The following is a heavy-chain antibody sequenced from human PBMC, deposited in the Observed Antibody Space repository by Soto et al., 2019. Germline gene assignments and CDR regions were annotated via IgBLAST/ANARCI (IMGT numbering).Heavy chain of an antibody. V-gene: IGHV3-23*01. CDR2: ISGGGSNT. Sequence: GGSLRLSCAASGFPFSSYVMRWVRHAPGKGLEWVSGISGGGSNTFYADSVKGRFTISRDNSKNTLLLQMNSLGAEDTAVYYCAKDSNKYSSSLRGRYFDYWGQGIGVTVSS. D-gene: IGHD4-4*01. J-gene: IGHJ4*02. CDR1: GFPFSSYV. CDR3: AKDSNKYSSSLRGRYFDY.